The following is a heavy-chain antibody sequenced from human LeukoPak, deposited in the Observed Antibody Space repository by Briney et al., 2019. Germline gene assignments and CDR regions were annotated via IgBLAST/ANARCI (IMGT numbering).Heavy chain of an antibody. Sequence: GESLKISCKGSGYSFTSYWIGWVRQMPGKGLEWMGIIYPGDSDIRYSPSFQGQVTISADKSISTAYLQWSSLKASDTAMYYCARGLVMATIFDAFDIWGQGTMVTVSS. CDR2: IYPGDSDI. CDR1: GYSFTSYW. D-gene: IGHD5-24*01. CDR3: ARGLVMATIFDAFDI. V-gene: IGHV5-51*01. J-gene: IGHJ3*02.